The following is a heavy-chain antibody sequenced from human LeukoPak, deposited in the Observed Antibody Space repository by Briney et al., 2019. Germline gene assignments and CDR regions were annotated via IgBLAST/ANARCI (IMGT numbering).Heavy chain of an antibody. CDR1: GGSISSGGYY. V-gene: IGHV4-31*03. Sequence: SQTLSLTCTVSGGSISSGGYYWSWIRQHPGKGLEWIGYIYDSGSTYYNPSLKSRVTISVDTSKNQFSLKLSSVTAADTAVYYCARGPYSSGLADYWGQGTLVTVSS. D-gene: IGHD6-19*01. CDR2: IYDSGST. J-gene: IGHJ4*02. CDR3: ARGPYSSGLADY.